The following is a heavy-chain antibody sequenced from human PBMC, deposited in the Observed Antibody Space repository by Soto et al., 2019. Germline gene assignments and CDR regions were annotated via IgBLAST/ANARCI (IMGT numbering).Heavy chain of an antibody. J-gene: IGHJ4*02. V-gene: IGHV3-21*01. CDR3: VSFGRHLN. CDR2: ISGSSTYM. CDR1: GFTFSAYS. Sequence: AGGSLRLSCAASGFTFSAYSMNWVRQAPGKGLEWVSSISGSSTYMYYADSVKGRFTISRDNAENSLYLQMNSLRAEDTAVYYCVSFGRHLNWGQGTPVTVSS. D-gene: IGHD3-16*01.